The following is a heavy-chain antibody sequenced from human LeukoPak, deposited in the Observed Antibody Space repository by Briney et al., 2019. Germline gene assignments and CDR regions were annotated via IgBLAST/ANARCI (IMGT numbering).Heavy chain of an antibody. V-gene: IGHV1-2*02. D-gene: IGHD6-13*01. J-gene: IGHJ4*02. CDR1: GYTFTGYY. CDR3: ARDIVSTAAGPIEENFDY. CDR2: INPNSGGT. Sequence: ASVKVSCKASGYTFTGYYMHWVRQAPGQGLEWMGWINPNSGGTNYAQKFQGRVTMTRDTSISTAYMELSRLRSDDTAVYCCARDIVSTAAGPIEENFDYWGQGTLVTVSS.